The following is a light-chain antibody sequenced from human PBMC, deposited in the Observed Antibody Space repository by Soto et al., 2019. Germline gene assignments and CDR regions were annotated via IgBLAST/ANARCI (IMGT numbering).Light chain of an antibody. Sequence: QSALTQPPSVSGSPGQSVTISCTGTSSDIGNYNRVSWYQHPPGTAPKLMIYEGSNRPSGVPDRFSGSKSGNTASLTISGLQAEDEADYCCNSYTSISTYVFGTGTKLTVL. V-gene: IGLV2-18*02. J-gene: IGLJ1*01. CDR2: EGS. CDR3: NSYTSISTYV. CDR1: SSDIGNYNR.